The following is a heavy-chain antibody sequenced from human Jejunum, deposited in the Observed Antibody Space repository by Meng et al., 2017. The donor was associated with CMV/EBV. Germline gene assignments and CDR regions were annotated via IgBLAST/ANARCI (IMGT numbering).Heavy chain of an antibody. CDR1: FSDYG. V-gene: IGHV3-33*03. Sequence: FSDYGMHWVRQAPGKGLEWVAGIWYDGSNKYYSDYLKGRFTISRDNSNNTLYLQMNSLRAEDTAVYYCAKDHRKTVLVIKTHLDYWGQGTLVTVSS. CDR3: AKDHRKTVLVIKTHLDY. J-gene: IGHJ4*02. CDR2: IWYDGSNK. D-gene: IGHD5-18*01.